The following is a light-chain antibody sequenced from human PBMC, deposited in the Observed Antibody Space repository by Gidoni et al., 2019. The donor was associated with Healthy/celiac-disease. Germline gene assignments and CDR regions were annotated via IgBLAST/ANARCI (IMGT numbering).Light chain of an antibody. CDR1: QSVLYSSNNKNY. Sequence: DILITQPPDPLAVSLGARATINCKSSQSVLYSSNNKNYLAWYQQKPGQPPKLLIYWASTRESGVPDRFSGSGSGTDFTLTISSLQAEDVAVYYCQQCYSTPPTFXPXTKVDIK. J-gene: IGKJ3*01. V-gene: IGKV4-1*01. CDR2: WAS. CDR3: QQCYSTPPT.